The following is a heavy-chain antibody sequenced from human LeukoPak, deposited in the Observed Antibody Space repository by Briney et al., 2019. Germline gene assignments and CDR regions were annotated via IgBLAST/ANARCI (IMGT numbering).Heavy chain of an antibody. CDR1: GFTFSSYS. CDR2: ISSSSSYI. CDR3: ARDRASRVVVPAVKQVSDY. Sequence: GESLKISCAASGFTFSSYSMNWVRQAPGKGLEWVSSISSSSSYIYYADSVKGRFTISRDNAKNSLYLQMNSPRAEDTAVYYCARDRASRVVVPAVKQVSDYWGQGTLVTVSS. J-gene: IGHJ4*02. D-gene: IGHD2-2*01. V-gene: IGHV3-21*01.